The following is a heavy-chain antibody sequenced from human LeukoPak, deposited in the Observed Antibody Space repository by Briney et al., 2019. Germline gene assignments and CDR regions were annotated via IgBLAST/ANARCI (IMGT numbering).Heavy chain of an antibody. CDR1: GFTFSSYA. Sequence: GGSLRLSCAASGFTFSSYAMSWVRQPPGKGLELVSAIIGSGVSTYYADSVKGRFTISRDNCKSTLYLQMNSLRAEDTDVYYCAKNLYGDYYFDYWGQGTLVTVSS. V-gene: IGHV3-23*01. J-gene: IGHJ4*02. CDR2: IIGSGVST. D-gene: IGHD4-17*01. CDR3: AKNLYGDYYFDY.